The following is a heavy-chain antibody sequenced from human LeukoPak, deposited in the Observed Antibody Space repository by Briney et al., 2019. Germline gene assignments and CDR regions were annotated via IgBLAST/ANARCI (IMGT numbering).Heavy chain of an antibody. D-gene: IGHD3-10*01. V-gene: IGHV3-11*05. CDR1: GFTFSDYY. Sequence: LGGSLRLSCAASGFTFSDYYMSWIRQAPGKGLEWVSYISSSSSYTNYADSVKGRFTISRDNAKNSLYLQMNSLRAEDTAVYYCARDMVRGAPDYWGQGTLVTVSS. CDR2: ISSSSSYT. J-gene: IGHJ4*02. CDR3: ARDMVRGAPDY.